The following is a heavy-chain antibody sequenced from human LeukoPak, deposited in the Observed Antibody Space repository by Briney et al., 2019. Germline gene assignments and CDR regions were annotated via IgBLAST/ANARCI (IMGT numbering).Heavy chain of an antibody. V-gene: IGHV4-59*01. CDR2: IYYSGST. CDR1: GGSISSYY. J-gene: IGHJ4*02. Sequence: SETLSLTCTVTGGSISSYYWSWIRQPPGKGLERIGYIYYSGSTNYNPSLKSRVTISVDTSKNQFSLKLSSVTAADTAVYYCARYSSGWYLIDYWGQGTLVTVSS. CDR3: ARYSSGWYLIDY. D-gene: IGHD6-19*01.